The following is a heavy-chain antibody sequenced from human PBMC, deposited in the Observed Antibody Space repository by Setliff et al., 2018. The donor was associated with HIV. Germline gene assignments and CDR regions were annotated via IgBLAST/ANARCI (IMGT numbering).Heavy chain of an antibody. Sequence: PSETLSLTCTVSGGSISSHYWSWIRQPPGKGLEWIGYIYYSGSTNYNPSLKSRVTISVDTSKNQFSLKLSSVTAADTAVYYCARAADYQDSSGDWAPPRYVDCWGQGTLVTVSS. J-gene: IGHJ4*02. CDR2: IYYSGST. CDR3: ARAADYQDSSGDWAPPRYVDC. D-gene: IGHD3-22*01. V-gene: IGHV4-59*11. CDR1: GGSISSHY.